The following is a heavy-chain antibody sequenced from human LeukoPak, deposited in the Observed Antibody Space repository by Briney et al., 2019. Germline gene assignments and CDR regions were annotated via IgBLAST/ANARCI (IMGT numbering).Heavy chain of an antibody. CDR3: ARGDGDYADY. D-gene: IGHD4-17*01. Sequence: GGSLRLSCAASGFTFSNYWMHWVRQAPGKGLVWVSRINSDGSSTTYTDAVKGRFTISRDNAKNTLYLQMNSLRGDDTAVYYCARGDGDYADYWGQGTLVTVSS. V-gene: IGHV3-74*01. J-gene: IGHJ4*02. CDR2: INSDGSST. CDR1: GFTFSNYW.